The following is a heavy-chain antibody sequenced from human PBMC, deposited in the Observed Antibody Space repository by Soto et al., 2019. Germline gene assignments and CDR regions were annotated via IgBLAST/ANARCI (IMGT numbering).Heavy chain of an antibody. CDR2: ISGSGGII. CDR3: SYQAQDGIRPTVPVSAFLLNRSSDL. D-gene: IGHD1-1*01. J-gene: IGHJ2*01. V-gene: IGHV3-23*01. Sequence: KGLEWVSAISGSGGIISYADSVKGRFTISRDNAKNTLYLQMYSLRVEDTAVYFFSYQAQDGIRPTVPVSAFLLNRSSDL.